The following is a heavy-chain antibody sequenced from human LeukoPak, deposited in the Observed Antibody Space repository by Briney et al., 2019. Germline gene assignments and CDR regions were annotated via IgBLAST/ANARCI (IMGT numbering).Heavy chain of an antibody. V-gene: IGHV3-23*01. J-gene: IGHJ6*02. D-gene: IGHD3-16*01. CDR2: ISDSGGST. CDR3: AKGGLPYYYYGMDV. CDR1: GFTFSSYA. Sequence: PGGSLRLSCAASGFTFSSYAMSWVRQAPGKGLEWVSAISDSGGSTYYADSVKGRFTISRDNSKNTLYLQMNSLRAEDTAVYYCAKGGLPYYYYGMDVWGQGTTVTVSS.